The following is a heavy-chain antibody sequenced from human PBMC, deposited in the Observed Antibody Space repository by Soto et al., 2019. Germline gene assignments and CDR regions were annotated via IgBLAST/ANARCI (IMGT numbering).Heavy chain of an antibody. V-gene: IGHV4-31*03. Sequence: PSETLSLTCTVSGGSISSGGYYWSWIRQHPGKGLEWIGYIYYSGSTYYNPSLKSRVTISVDTSKNQFSLKLSSVTAADTAVYYCARTTRYLELLDWFDPWGQGTLVTVSS. J-gene: IGHJ5*02. CDR1: GGSISSGGYY. CDR2: IYYSGST. D-gene: IGHD1-7*01. CDR3: ARTTRYLELLDWFDP.